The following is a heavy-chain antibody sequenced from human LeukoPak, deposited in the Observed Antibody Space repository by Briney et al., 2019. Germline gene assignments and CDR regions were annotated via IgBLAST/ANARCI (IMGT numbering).Heavy chain of an antibody. CDR1: GGPFSGYY. J-gene: IGHJ5*02. D-gene: IGHD6-19*01. CDR3: ARVIAVAGDVYDWFDP. CDR2: INHSGST. Sequence: PSETLSLTCAVYGGPFSGYYWSWIRQPPGKGLEWIGEINHSGSTNYNPSLKSRATISVDTSKNQFSLKLSSVTAADTAVYYCARVIAVAGDVYDWFDPWGQGTLVTVSS. V-gene: IGHV4-34*01.